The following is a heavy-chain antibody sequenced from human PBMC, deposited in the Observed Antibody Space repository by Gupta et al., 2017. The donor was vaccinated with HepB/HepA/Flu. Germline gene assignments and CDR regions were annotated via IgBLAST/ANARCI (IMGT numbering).Heavy chain of an antibody. V-gene: IGHV4-34*01. CDR2: INHRGST. CDR1: GGSFSGYY. CDR3: ARGRIVVVPAAIRGLYSKNWFDP. Sequence: QVQLQQWGAGLLKPSETLSLTCAVYGGSFSGYYWSWIRQPPGKGPEWIGEINHRGSTNYNPSLKSRVTISVDTSKNQFSLKLSSVTAADTAVYYCARGRIVVVPAAIRGLYSKNWFDPWGQGTLVTVSS. J-gene: IGHJ5*02. D-gene: IGHD2-2*01.